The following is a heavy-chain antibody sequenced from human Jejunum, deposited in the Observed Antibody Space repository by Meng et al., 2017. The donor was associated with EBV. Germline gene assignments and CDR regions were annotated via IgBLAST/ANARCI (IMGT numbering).Heavy chain of an antibody. CDR2: ISSGSSFI. V-gene: IGHV3-21*02. CDR1: GFTFSSYG. CDR3: VRDSSFNVH. D-gene: IGHD3-16*02. J-gene: IGHJ4*02. Sequence: EVQLVESGGGRVKPGGSLRLSCAASGFTFSSYGMNWVRQAPGKGLEWVSYISSGSSFIYYADSVKGRFTISRDDAKNSLSLQMNNLGADDTAVYYCVRDSSFNVHWGQGTLVTVSS.